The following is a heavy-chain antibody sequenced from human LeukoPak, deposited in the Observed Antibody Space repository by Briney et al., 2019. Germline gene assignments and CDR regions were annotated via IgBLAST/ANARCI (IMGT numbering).Heavy chain of an antibody. CDR3: ARHFNGYSNGPIDY. CDR1: GGSISSGGYF. D-gene: IGHD5-18*01. J-gene: IGHJ4*02. Sequence: SETLSLTCTVSGGSISSGGYFRSWIRQPPGKGLEWIGSIYYSGSAYYNPSLKSRVTISVDTSKNQFSLKLSSVTAADTAVYYCARHFNGYSNGPIDYWGQGTLVTVSS. V-gene: IGHV4-39*01. CDR2: IYYSGSA.